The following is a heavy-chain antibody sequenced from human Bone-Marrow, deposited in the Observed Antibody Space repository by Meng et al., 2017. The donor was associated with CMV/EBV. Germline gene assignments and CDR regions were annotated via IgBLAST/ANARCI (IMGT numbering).Heavy chain of an antibody. CDR1: GFTFSSYG. CDR3: ANRVGLDY. D-gene: IGHD1-26*01. V-gene: IGHV3-30*02. Sequence: GESLKISCAASGFTFSSYGMHWVRQAPGKGLEWVAFIRYDGSNKYYADSVKGRFTISRDNSKNTLYLQMNSLRAEDTAVYYCANRVGLDYWGQGKLVTVSS. CDR2: IRYDGSNK. J-gene: IGHJ4*02.